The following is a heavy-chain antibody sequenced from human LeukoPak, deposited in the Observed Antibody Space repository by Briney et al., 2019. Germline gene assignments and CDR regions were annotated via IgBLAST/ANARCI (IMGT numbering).Heavy chain of an antibody. CDR2: ISWNSGTK. Sequence: GRSLRLSCAASGFTFDDYAMHWVRQAPGKGLEWVSGISWNSGTKGYADSVKGRFTISRDNAKNSPYPQMNSLRGEDAALYYCAVLHYYAMDVWGQGTTVTVSS. CDR3: AVLHYYAMDV. CDR1: GFTFDDYA. V-gene: IGHV3-9*01. J-gene: IGHJ6*02. D-gene: IGHD2-8*01.